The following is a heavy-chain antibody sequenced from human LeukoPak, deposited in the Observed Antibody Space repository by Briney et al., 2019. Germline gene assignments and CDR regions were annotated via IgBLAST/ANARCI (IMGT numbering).Heavy chain of an antibody. CDR2: ISGSGGST. V-gene: IGHV3-23*01. CDR3: AKDRYGYVEFFDY. Sequence: PGGSLRLSCAASGFTFSSYAMSWVRQAPGKGLEWVSAISGSGGSTYYADSVKGRFTISRDNSKNTLYLQMNSLRAGDTAVYYCAKDRYGYVEFFDYWGQGTLVTVPS. CDR1: GFTFSSYA. D-gene: IGHD5-12*01. J-gene: IGHJ4*02.